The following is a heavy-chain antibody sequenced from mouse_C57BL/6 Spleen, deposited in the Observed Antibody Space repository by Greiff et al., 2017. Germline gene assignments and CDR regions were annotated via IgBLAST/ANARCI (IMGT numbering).Heavy chain of an antibody. CDR3: AREENPTEVFAY. CDR1: GYTFTSYW. Sequence: QVQLQQPGAELVKPGASVKLSCKASGYTFTSYWMHWVKQRPGQGLEWIGMIHPNSGSTNYNEKSKSKATLTVDKSSSTAYMQLSSLTSEDSAVYYCAREENPTEVFAYWGQGTLVTVSA. CDR2: IHPNSGST. J-gene: IGHJ3*01. V-gene: IGHV1-64*01.